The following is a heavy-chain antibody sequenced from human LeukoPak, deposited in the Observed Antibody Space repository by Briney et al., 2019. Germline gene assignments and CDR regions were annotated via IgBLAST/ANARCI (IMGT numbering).Heavy chain of an antibody. CDR3: ARDPDSYDYGDYGGY. J-gene: IGHJ4*02. Sequence: GASVKVSCKASGYTFTGYYMHWVRQAPGQGLEWMGIINPSGGSTSYAQKFQGRVTMTRDMSTSTVYMELSSLRSEDTAVYYCARDPDSYDYGDYGGYWGQGTLVTVSS. CDR2: INPSGGST. D-gene: IGHD4-17*01. CDR1: GYTFTGYY. V-gene: IGHV1-46*01.